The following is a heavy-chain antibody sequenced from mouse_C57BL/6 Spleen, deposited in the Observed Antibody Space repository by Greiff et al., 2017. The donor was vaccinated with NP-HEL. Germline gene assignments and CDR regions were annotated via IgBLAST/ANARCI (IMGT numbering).Heavy chain of an antibody. V-gene: IGHV5-17*01. CDR3: ARGAIYYGNLDY. CDR2: ISSGSSTI. Sequence: EVQLQQSGGGLVKPGGSLKLSCAASGFTFSDYGMHWVRQAPEKGLEWVAYISSGSSTIYYADTVKGRFTISRDNAKNTLFLQMTSLRSEDTAMYYCARGAIYYGNLDYWGQGTTLTVSS. CDR1: GFTFSDYG. J-gene: IGHJ2*01. D-gene: IGHD2-1*01.